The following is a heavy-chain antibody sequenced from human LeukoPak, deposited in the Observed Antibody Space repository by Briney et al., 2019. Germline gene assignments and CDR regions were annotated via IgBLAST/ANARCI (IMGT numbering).Heavy chain of an antibody. CDR2: ITPSGDKA. J-gene: IGHJ5*02. V-gene: IGHV3-23*01. Sequence: PGGSLRLSCAASGFIFSNDVMDWVRQAPGKRLEWVSSITPSGDKAYYIDSVRGRFTMSRDNSKNTLYLQMNSLRAEDTATYYCARSSPYCGADCQRWFHPWGQGTLVIVSS. CDR3: ARSSPYCGADCQRWFHP. CDR1: GFIFSNDV. D-gene: IGHD2-21*02.